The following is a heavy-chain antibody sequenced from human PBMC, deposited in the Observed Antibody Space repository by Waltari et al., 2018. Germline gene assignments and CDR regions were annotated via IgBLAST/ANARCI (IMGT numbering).Heavy chain of an antibody. CDR2: INPSGGST. V-gene: IGHV1-46*01. CDR1: GYIFTSYY. Sequence: QVQLVQSGAEVKKPGASVKVSCKASGYIFTSYYMHWVRQAPGPGLEWMGIINPSGGSTSYAQKFQGRVTMTRDTSTSTVYMELSSLRCEDTAVYYCARDLGSGWTRGYYYYGMDVWGQGTTVTVSS. D-gene: IGHD6-19*01. J-gene: IGHJ6*02. CDR3: ARDLGSGWTRGYYYYGMDV.